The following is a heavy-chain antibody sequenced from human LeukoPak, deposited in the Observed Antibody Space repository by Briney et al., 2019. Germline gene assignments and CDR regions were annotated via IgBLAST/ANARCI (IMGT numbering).Heavy chain of an antibody. D-gene: IGHD3-22*01. V-gene: IGHV1-18*01. J-gene: IGHJ3*02. CDR2: ISAYNGNT. Sequence: GASVKVSCKASGYTFTSYGISWVRQAPGQGLEWMGWISAYNGNTNYAQKLQGRATMTTDTSTSTAYMELRSLRSDDTAVYYCARDREARYYDSSGYYVLHDAFDIWGQGTMVTVSS. CDR1: GYTFTSYG. CDR3: ARDREARYYDSSGYYVLHDAFDI.